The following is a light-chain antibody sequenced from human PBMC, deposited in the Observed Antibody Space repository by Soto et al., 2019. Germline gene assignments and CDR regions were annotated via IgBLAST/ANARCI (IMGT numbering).Light chain of an antibody. Sequence: QSALTQPASVSGSPGQSITISCTGTSSDVGNYNYVSWYQQHPGNAPQLMIFQVSNRASGVSNRFSGSKSGDTASLTISGLQAEDEADYYCSSYTTSSTLYVFGTGTKVTVL. V-gene: IGLV2-14*01. CDR2: QVS. CDR3: SSYTTSSTLYV. CDR1: SSDVGNYNY. J-gene: IGLJ1*01.